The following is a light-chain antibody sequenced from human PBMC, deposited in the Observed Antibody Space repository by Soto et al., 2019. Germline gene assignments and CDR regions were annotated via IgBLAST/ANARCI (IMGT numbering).Light chain of an antibody. CDR2: AAS. V-gene: IGKV1-39*01. CDR3: QQTFSVPPT. J-gene: IGKJ4*01. CDR1: QSIGTY. Sequence: DIQMTQSPSSLSASVGGSVTITCRASQSIGTYLNWYQQESGRAPKLLICAASSLQSGVPSRFSGSGSGVNFTLSVSNLQPGEFATYYCQQTFSVPPTFGGGTKVDLK.